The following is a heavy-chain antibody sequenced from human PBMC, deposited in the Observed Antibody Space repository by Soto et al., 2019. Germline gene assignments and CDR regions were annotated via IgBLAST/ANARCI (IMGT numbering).Heavy chain of an antibody. V-gene: IGHV1-18*01. CDR1: GYTFTRNG. J-gene: IGHJ4*02. Sequence: QVQLVQSGAEVKEPGASVKVSCKPSGYTFTRNGISWVRQAPGQGLEWVGWISTNSGNTDYPQKLQGRVTLTTDTSTNTAYLELRSLRSDDTAVYYCARDKDYMLDYWGQGTLVTVSS. CDR2: ISTNSGNT. D-gene: IGHD4-4*01. CDR3: ARDKDYMLDY.